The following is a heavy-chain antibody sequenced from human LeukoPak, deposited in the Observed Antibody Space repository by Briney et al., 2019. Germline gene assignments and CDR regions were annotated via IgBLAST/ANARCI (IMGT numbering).Heavy chain of an antibody. Sequence: PSETLSLTCTVSGGSISSSSYYWGWIRQPPGTGLEWIGSIYYSGSTYYNPSLKSRVTISVDTSRNQFSLKLSSVTAADTAVYYCARPAVNSCGWYVAWFDPWGQGTLVTVSS. J-gene: IGHJ5*02. D-gene: IGHD6-19*01. V-gene: IGHV4-39*01. CDR2: IYYSGST. CDR3: ARPAVNSCGWYVAWFDP. CDR1: GGSISSSSYY.